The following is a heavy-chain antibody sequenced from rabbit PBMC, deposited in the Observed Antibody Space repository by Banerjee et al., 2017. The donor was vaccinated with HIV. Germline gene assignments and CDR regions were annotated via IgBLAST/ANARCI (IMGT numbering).Heavy chain of an antibody. CDR2: IYAGSSGST. J-gene: IGHJ4*01. CDR1: GFSFSSSYY. D-gene: IGHD2-1*01. V-gene: IGHV1S40*01. CDR3: ARAYSYEDYGGGDYFNW. Sequence: QSLEESGGDLVKPGASLTLTCIASGFSFSSSYYMCWVRQAPGKGLEWIACIYAGSSGSTYHASWAKGRLTNSKTSSTRVTLQMPSLTAADTATYFWARAYSYEDYGGGDYFNWWGPGTLVPAS.